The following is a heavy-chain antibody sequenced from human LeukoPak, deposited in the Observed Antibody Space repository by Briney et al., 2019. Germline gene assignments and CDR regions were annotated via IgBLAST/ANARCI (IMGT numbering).Heavy chain of an antibody. D-gene: IGHD5-18*01. V-gene: IGHV1-2*06. CDR1: GYTFTGYY. CDR2: INPNSGGT. Sequence: ASVEVSCKASGYTFTGYYMHWVRQAPGQGLEWMGRINPNSGGTNYAQKFQGRVTMTRDTSISTAYMELSRLRSDDTAVYYCARVGALRIQLWLPYWGQGTLVTVSS. CDR3: ARVGALRIQLWLPY. J-gene: IGHJ4*02.